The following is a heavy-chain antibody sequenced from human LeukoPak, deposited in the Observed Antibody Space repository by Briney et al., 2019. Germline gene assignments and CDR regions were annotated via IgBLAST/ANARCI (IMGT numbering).Heavy chain of an antibody. Sequence: SETLSLTCAVSGYSISSGYYWGWIRQPPGKGLEWIGSIYHSGSTYYNPSLKSRVTISVDTSKNQFSLKLSSVTAADTAVYYCAIRILYCNSTSCYLWDYWGQGTLVTVSS. V-gene: IGHV4-38-2*01. CDR2: IYHSGST. J-gene: IGHJ4*02. D-gene: IGHD2-2*01. CDR3: AIRILYCNSTSCYLWDY. CDR1: GYSISSGYY.